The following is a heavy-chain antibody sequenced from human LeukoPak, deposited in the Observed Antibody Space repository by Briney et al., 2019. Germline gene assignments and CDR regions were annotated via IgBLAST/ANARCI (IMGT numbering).Heavy chain of an antibody. Sequence: SETLSLTCTVSGGSISSSSYYWGWIRQPPGKGLEWIGSIYYSGSTYYNPSLKSRVTISVDTSKYQFSLKLTSVTAADTAIYYCARRYTTDFEYWGQGTLVTVSA. CDR2: IYYSGST. D-gene: IGHD2-2*02. J-gene: IGHJ4*02. CDR3: ARRYTTDFEY. CDR1: GGSISSSSYY. V-gene: IGHV4-39*07.